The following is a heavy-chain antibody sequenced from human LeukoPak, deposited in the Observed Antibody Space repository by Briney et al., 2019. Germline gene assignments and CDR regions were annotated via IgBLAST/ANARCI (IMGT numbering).Heavy chain of an antibody. CDR3: ARLYSSSYGKAFDI. CDR1: GFTYSSYE. D-gene: IGHD6-6*01. Sequence: PGGPLRLPCTASGFTYSSYEMNWVRGATGKGLEGVSYISSSGRTIYYADSVKGRFTISRENAKNTLYVQMNSLRAEDTGVYYCARLYSSSYGKAFDIWGQGTMVTVSS. V-gene: IGHV3-48*03. J-gene: IGHJ3*02. CDR2: ISSSGRTI.